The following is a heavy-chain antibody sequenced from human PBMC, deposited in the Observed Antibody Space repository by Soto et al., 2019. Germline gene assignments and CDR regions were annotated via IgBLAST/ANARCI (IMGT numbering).Heavy chain of an antibody. CDR2: ISYDGSNK. CDR1: GFTFRSYG. D-gene: IGHD6-13*01. CDR3: AKDRYSSPGAPYFDY. Sequence: GGSLRLSCAASGFTFRSYGMHWVRQAPGKGLEWVAVISYDGSNKYYADSVKGRFTISRDKSKNTLYLQMNSLRAEDTAVYYCAKDRYSSPGAPYFDYWGQGTLVTVSS. J-gene: IGHJ4*02. V-gene: IGHV3-30*18.